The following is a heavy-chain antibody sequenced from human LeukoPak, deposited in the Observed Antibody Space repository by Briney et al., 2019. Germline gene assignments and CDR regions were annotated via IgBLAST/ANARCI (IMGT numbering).Heavy chain of an antibody. CDR3: ARAQNPYGSGSYFDY. Sequence: GGSLRLSCAASGFTFSSYGMHWVRQAPGKGLEWVAFIRYDGSNKYYADSVKGRFTISRDNAKNSLYLQMNSLRAEDTAVYYCARAQNPYGSGSYFDYWGQGTLVTVSS. CDR2: IRYDGSNK. D-gene: IGHD3-10*01. V-gene: IGHV3-30*02. J-gene: IGHJ4*02. CDR1: GFTFSSYG.